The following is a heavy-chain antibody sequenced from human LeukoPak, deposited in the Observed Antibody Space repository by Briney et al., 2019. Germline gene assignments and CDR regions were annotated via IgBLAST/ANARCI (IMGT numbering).Heavy chain of an antibody. CDR1: GGSISSYY. CDR2: IYYSGST. D-gene: IGHD6-19*01. Sequence: SETLSLTCTVSGGSISSYYWSWIRQPPGKGLEWIGYIYYSGSTNYNPSLKSRVTISVDTSKNQFSLKLSSVTAADTAVYYCARVSGQFYFYYYMDVWGKGTTVTISS. J-gene: IGHJ6*03. V-gene: IGHV4-59*08. CDR3: ARVSGQFYFYYYMDV.